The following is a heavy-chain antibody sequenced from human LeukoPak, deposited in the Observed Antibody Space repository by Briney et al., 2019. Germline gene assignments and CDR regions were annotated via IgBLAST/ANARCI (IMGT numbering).Heavy chain of an antibody. D-gene: IGHD5-18*01. CDR3: ASGGPVDTAMARDYYYYYMDV. J-gene: IGHJ6*03. V-gene: IGHV3-23*01. CDR2: ISGSGGST. Sequence: GGSLRLSCAASGFTFSSYGMSWVRQAPGKGLEWVSAISGSGGSTYYADSVKGRFTISRDNSKNTLYLQMNSLRAEDTAVYYCASGGPVDTAMARDYYYYYMDVWGKGTTVTVSS. CDR1: GFTFSSYG.